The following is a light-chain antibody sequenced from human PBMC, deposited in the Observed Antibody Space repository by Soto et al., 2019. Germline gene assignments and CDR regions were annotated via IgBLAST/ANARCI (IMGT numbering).Light chain of an antibody. J-gene: IGKJ1*01. CDR1: ESVASSY. CDR2: GAS. CDR3: QQYGSSPWA. V-gene: IGKV3-20*01. Sequence: EIVLTQSPGTLSLSPGERATLSCRASESVASSYLAWYQQKPGQAPRLLIYGASSRATGIPDRVSGRGSGTDFTLTISRLEPEDFAVYYCQQYGSSPWAFGPGTKVDIK.